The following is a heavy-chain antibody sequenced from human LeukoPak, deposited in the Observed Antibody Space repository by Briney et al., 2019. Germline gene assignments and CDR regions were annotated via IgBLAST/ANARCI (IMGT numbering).Heavy chain of an antibody. CDR3: AKFILEYYDFWSGYTYYYYYGMDV. CDR1: GFTFSSYA. CDR2: ISGSGGST. J-gene: IGHJ6*02. V-gene: IGHV3-23*01. Sequence: GGSLRLSCAASGFTFSSYAMSWVRQAPGKGLEWVSAISGSGGSTYYADSVKGRFTISRDNSKNTLYLQMNSLRAEDTAVYHCAKFILEYYDFWSGYTYYYYYGMDVWGQGTTVTVSS. D-gene: IGHD3-3*01.